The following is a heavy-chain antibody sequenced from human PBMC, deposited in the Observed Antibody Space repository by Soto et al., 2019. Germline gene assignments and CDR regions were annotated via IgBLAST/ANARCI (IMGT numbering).Heavy chain of an antibody. CDR2: INHSGST. CDR3: ARGRTAVAAYYHYCDMNV. D-gene: IGHD6-19*01. Sequence: SETLSLTCAVYGGSFSVYYWCWIRQPPGKGLSWFGDINHSGSTNYNPSLTSRGPISVDTAKYQFSLKLSSVTAADTAVYYCARGRTAVAAYYHYCDMNVWGKGTTIVASS. CDR1: GGSFSVYY. V-gene: IGHV4-34*01. J-gene: IGHJ6*04.